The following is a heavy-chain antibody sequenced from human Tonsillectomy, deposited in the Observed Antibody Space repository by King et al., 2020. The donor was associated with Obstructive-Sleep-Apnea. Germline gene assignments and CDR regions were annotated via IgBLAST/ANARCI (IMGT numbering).Heavy chain of an antibody. D-gene: IGHD2-15*01. J-gene: IGHJ4*02. V-gene: IGHV3-21*01. CDR1: GFTFSRYS. CDR2: ISSSRSYI. Sequence: VQLVESGGGLVKPGGSLRLSCAASGFTFSRYSMNWVRQAPGKGLEGVSYISSSRSYIYYADSVKGRLTISRDNAKNSLYLQMNSLRAADTGVYYCARDLYCSGGTCYTGLGYWGQGTLVTVSS. CDR3: ARDLYCSGGTCYTGLGY.